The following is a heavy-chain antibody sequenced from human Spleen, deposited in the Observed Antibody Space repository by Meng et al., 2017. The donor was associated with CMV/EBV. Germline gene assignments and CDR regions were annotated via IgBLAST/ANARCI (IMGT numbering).Heavy chain of an antibody. V-gene: IGHV4-59*01. CDR1: GGSMSSYF. J-gene: IGHJ3*01. CDR3: ARDSVTMPRVFDV. CDR2: VYVTGNT. D-gene: IGHD4-17*01. Sequence: SETLSLTCTLSGGSMSSYFWSWARQSPGKGLEWIGNVYVTGNTNYTPSLKSRVTISVDKSKTQVSLRLTSVTAADTAVYYCARDSVTMPRVFDVWGQGTVVTVSS.